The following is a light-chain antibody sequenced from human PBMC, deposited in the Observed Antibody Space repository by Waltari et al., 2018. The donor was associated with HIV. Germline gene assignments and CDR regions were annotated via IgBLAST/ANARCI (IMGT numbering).Light chain of an antibody. Sequence: SYELTQPPSVSVSPGQTARITCSGDALPKQYAYWYQQKPGQAPVLVMYNDNERPSGIPERFSGSPSGTTVTLIISGVQAEDEADYYCQSADSSGSYVVFGGGTKLTFL. J-gene: IGLJ2*01. CDR1: ALPKQY. V-gene: IGLV3-25*03. CDR3: QSADSSGSYVV. CDR2: NDN.